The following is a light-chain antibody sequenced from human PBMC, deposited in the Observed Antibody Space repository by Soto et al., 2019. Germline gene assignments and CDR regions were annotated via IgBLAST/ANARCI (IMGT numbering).Light chain of an antibody. CDR1: QSISNW. V-gene: IGKV1-39*01. CDR2: HAS. Sequence: DIQMTQSPSTLPASVVDRVTITCLAIQSISNWLAWYQQKPGTAPKVLIYHASNLQSGVPSRFSGSGSGTDFTLTISSLQPEDFATYYCQQSYSSPPTFGQGTKVDIK. CDR3: QQSYSSPPT. J-gene: IGKJ1*01.